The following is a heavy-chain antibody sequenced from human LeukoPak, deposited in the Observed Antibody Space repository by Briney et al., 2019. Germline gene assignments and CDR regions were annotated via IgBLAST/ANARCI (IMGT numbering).Heavy chain of an antibody. Sequence: GGSLRLSCAASGFTFSSYSMNWVRQAPGKGLEWVGRIKSKTDGGTTDYAAPVKGRFTISRDDSKNTLYLQMNSLKTEDTAVYYCTTTVLRYFDWLLGGDAFDIWGQGTMVTVSS. CDR2: IKSKTDGGTT. J-gene: IGHJ3*02. CDR1: GFTFSSYS. D-gene: IGHD3-9*01. CDR3: TTTVLRYFDWLLGGDAFDI. V-gene: IGHV3-15*01.